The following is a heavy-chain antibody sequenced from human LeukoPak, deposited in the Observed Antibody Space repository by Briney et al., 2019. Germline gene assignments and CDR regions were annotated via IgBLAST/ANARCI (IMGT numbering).Heavy chain of an antibody. Sequence: GGSLRLSCAASGFTVSSNYMSWVRQAPGKGLEWVSVIYSAGSTYYADSVKGRFTISRDNSKNTLYLQMDSLRAEDTAVYYCARDVRDSSGYYLPFDYWGQGTLVTVSS. CDR3: ARDVRDSSGYYLPFDY. D-gene: IGHD3-22*01. V-gene: IGHV3-66*01. J-gene: IGHJ4*02. CDR2: IYSAGST. CDR1: GFTVSSNY.